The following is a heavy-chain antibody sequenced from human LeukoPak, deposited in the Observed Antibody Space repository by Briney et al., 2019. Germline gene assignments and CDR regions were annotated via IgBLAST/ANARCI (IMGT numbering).Heavy chain of an antibody. CDR1: GFTFSNYA. CDR2: INNSGTDT. CDR3: AAAVNTGRAEHY. V-gene: IGHV3-23*01. D-gene: IGHD4-17*01. J-gene: IGHJ4*02. Sequence: GGSLRLSCAASGFTFSNYAMTWVRQAPGKRLEWVSSINNSGTDTYYEDSVKGRFTISRDNSKNTLFLHINSLSAEDTAVYYCAAAVNTGRAEHYWGQGTLVTVSS.